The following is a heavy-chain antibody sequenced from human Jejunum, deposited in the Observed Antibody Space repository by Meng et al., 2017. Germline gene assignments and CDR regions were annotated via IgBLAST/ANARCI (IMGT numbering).Heavy chain of an antibody. Sequence: QLQESGPGLVKPSQTLSLTFTGSGGSINSSDYYWNWIHQPPGKGLEWLGYIHSSGNTYYTPSLKTRLAMSLDTSKNQFSLRLTSVTAADTATYYCVRIPVIPDARTFDFWGRGALVTVSS. CDR2: IHSSGNT. D-gene: IGHD2-21*01. J-gene: IGHJ4*02. CDR3: VRIPVIPDARTFDF. V-gene: IGHV4-30-4*01. CDR1: GGSINSSDYY.